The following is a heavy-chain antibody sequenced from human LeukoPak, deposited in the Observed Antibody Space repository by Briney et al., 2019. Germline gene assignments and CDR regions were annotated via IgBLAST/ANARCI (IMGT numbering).Heavy chain of an antibody. CDR3: ARGIRSGYSWLRY. CDR2: IYSGGST. CDR1: GFTVSSNY. Sequence: GGSLRLSRAASGFTVSSNYMSWVRHAPGKGLDWVSVIYSGGSTYYADSVKGRFTISRDNSKNTLYLQMNSLRAEDTAVYYCARGIRSGYSWLRYWGQGTLVTVSS. J-gene: IGHJ4*02. D-gene: IGHD3-3*01. V-gene: IGHV3-53*01.